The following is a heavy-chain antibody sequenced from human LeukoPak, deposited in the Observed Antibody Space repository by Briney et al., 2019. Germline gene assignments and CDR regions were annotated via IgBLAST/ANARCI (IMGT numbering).Heavy chain of an antibody. CDR3: VRRGSSILDDAFDI. CDR1: GGSINSFY. J-gene: IGHJ3*02. CDR2: IFYNGST. V-gene: IGHV4-59*08. Sequence: PSETLSLTCTVSGGSINSFYWNWIRQSPGKGLEWIGYIFYNGSTKYNPSLNSRVTISLDTSKKQFSLKLSSVTAADTAVYYCVRRGSSILDDAFDIWGQGTMVTVSS. D-gene: IGHD6-13*01.